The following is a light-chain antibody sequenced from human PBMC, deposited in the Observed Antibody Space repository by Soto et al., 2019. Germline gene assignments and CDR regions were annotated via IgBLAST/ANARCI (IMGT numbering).Light chain of an antibody. CDR2: EVS. J-gene: IGLJ2*01. CDR1: SIDVGFYNY. Sequence: QSALTQPASVSGSPGQSITISCTGTSIDVGFYNYVSWYQQHPGKAPKLMIYEVSNRPSGVSNRFSGSKSGNTASLTISGLQAEDDADYYCSSYTSSTSLEVVFGGGTKVTVL. V-gene: IGLV2-14*01. CDR3: SSYTSSTSLEVV.